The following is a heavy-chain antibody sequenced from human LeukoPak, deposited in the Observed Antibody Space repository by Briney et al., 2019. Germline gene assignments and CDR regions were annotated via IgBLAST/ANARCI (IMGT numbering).Heavy chain of an antibody. CDR2: IANDGRDK. CDR1: GFTFSSYG. D-gene: IGHD2-2*01. J-gene: IGHJ4*02. V-gene: IGHV3-30*18. CDR3: AKDLGRSVVVYYFDG. Sequence: PGGSLRLSCPASGFTFSSYGMHWLRQVPGQGLEWVAVIANDGRDKKYADSVKGRFPISRHIAKDSLFLQMNRLTTEDTSVYCCAKDLGRSVVVYYFDGWGEGSLVTVSS.